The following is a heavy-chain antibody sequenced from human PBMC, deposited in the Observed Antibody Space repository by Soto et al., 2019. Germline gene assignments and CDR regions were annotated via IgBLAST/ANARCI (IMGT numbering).Heavy chain of an antibody. Sequence: QVQVVQSGAEVKKPESSVTVSCKPSGGTFNTYTVNWVRLAPGHGLEWMGRFIPILDMANYAQKFQDRVTITADRSTFTAYLELNSLTSYDTAVSYCAITYSRDNSCRGDFDFWGPGTRVTVSS. J-gene: IGHJ4*02. CDR3: AITYSRDNSCRGDFDF. D-gene: IGHD6-19*01. CDR2: FIPILDMA. V-gene: IGHV1-69*02. CDR1: GGTFNTYT.